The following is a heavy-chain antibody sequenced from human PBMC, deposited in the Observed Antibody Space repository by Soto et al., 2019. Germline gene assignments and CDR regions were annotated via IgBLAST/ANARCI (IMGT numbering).Heavy chain of an antibody. CDR2: IYYSGST. Sequence: QVQLQESGPGLVKPSETLSLTCTVSGGTISSWYWSWIRQPPGKGLEWIGYIYYSGSTNCNPSLKSRVTISVDTSMTQFSLKLSSVTAADTAVYYCARRYGSAIDYWGQGTLVTVSS. D-gene: IGHD1-26*01. J-gene: IGHJ4*02. CDR1: GGTISSWY. CDR3: ARRYGSAIDY. V-gene: IGHV4-59*08.